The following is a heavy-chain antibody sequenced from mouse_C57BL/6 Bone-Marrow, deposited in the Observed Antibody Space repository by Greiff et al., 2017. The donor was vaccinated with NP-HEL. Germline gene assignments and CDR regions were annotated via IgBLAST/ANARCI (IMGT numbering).Heavy chain of an antibody. D-gene: IGHD2-5*01. V-gene: IGHV1-59*01. CDR3: ARSPSYYSKPCAY. Sequence: QVQLQQPGAELVRPGTSVKLSCKASGYTFTSYWMHWVKQRPGQGLEWIGVIDPSDSYTNYNQKFKGKATLTVDTSSSTAYMQLSSLTSEDSAVYYCARSPSYYSKPCAYWGQETLVTVSA. CDR1: GYTFTSYW. J-gene: IGHJ3*01. CDR2: IDPSDSYT.